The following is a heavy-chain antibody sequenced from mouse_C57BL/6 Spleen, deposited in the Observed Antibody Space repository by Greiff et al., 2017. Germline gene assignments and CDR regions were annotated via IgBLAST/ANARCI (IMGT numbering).Heavy chain of an antibody. V-gene: IGHV1-82*01. D-gene: IGHD2-2*01. CDR2: IYPGDGDT. J-gene: IGHJ2*01. Sequence: QVQLQQSGPELVKPGASVKISCKASGYAFSSSWLNWVKQRPGKGLEWIGRIYPGDGDTNYIGKFKGKATLTADKSSSTAYMQLSSLTSEDSAVYFGSPTMVTTDYWGQGTTLTVSS. CDR1: GYAFSSSW. CDR3: SPTMVTTDY.